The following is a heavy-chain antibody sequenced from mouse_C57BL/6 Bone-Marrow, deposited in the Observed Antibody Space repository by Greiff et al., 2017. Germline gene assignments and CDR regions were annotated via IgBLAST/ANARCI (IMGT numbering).Heavy chain of an antibody. V-gene: IGHV14-3*01. Sequence: VQLQQSVAELVRPGASVKLSCTASGFNIKNTYMHWVKQRPEQGLEWIGRLDPANGNTKYAPKFQGKATITADTSSNTAYLQLSSLTSEDTSIYYCARWGFITTGVWYAMDYWGQGTSVTVSS. CDR3: ARWGFITTGVWYAMDY. CDR1: GFNIKNTY. J-gene: IGHJ4*01. CDR2: LDPANGNT. D-gene: IGHD1-1*01.